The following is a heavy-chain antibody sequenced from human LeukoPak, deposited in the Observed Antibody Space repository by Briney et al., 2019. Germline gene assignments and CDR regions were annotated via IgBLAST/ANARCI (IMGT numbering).Heavy chain of an antibody. Sequence: SETLSLTCTVSGGSISSSCYYWGWIRQPPGKGLEWIGSIYYSGSTYYNPSLKSRVTISVHTSKNQFSLKLSSVTAADTAVYFCARYCSSTSCYYGMDVWGQGTTVTVSS. CDR1: GGSISSSCYY. D-gene: IGHD2-2*01. CDR3: ARYCSSTSCYYGMDV. V-gene: IGHV4-39*01. CDR2: IYYSGST. J-gene: IGHJ6*02.